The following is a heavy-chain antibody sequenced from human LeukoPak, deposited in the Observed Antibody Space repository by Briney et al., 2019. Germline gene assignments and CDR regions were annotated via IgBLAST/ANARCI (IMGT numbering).Heavy chain of an antibody. CDR3: ARDATMIPKKDDAFDI. CDR1: GGSISSYY. Sequence: SETLSLTCTVSGGSISSYYWSWIRQPPGKGLEWIGYIYYSGSTNYNPSLKSRVTISVDTSKNQFSLKLSSVTAADTAVYYCARDATMIPKKDDAFDIWGQGTMVTVSS. J-gene: IGHJ3*02. CDR2: IYYSGST. D-gene: IGHD3-22*01. V-gene: IGHV4-59*01.